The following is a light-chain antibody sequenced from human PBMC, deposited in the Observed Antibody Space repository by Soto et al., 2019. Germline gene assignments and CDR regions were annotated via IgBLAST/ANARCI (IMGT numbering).Light chain of an antibody. CDR2: GAS. J-gene: IGKJ1*01. CDR3: QKYGISLWT. Sequence: EIVLTQSPGTLSLSPGERATLSCRASQSVSNYLAWYQQKPGQAPRLLIYGASSRATGIPDRFSGSGSGTDFTLTITRLEPEDFAVYYCQKYGISLWTFGQGTKVEIK. CDR1: QSVSNY. V-gene: IGKV3-20*01.